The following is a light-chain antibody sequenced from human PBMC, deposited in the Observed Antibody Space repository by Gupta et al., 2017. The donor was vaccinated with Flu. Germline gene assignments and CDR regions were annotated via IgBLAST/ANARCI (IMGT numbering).Light chain of an antibody. CDR2: KAS. V-gene: IGKV1-5*03. Sequence: DIHMTPSPSTLSASVGDTVTITCRASQSFSTWLAWYQQKPGKAPKLLIYKASSSETGVPSRFSGSGSGTDFTLTISSLQPDDFATYYCQQYNTYPWTFGQGTKVEI. CDR3: QQYNTYPWT. J-gene: IGKJ1*01. CDR1: QSFSTW.